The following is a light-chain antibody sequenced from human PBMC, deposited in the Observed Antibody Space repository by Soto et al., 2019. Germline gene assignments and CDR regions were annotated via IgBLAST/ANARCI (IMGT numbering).Light chain of an antibody. CDR1: QSVNSNY. CDR3: QQHANWPLT. Sequence: EIVMTQSPATLSVSPGERATLSCRASQSVNSNYLAWYQQKPGQAPRLLIYEASTRATGIPARFSGSGSGTDFTLTISSLEPEDFAVYYCQQHANWPLTFGGGTKVEIK. V-gene: IGKV3-11*01. J-gene: IGKJ4*01. CDR2: EAS.